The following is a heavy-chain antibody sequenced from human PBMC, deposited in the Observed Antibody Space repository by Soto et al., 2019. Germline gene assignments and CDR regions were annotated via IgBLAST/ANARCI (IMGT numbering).Heavy chain of an antibody. V-gene: IGHV3-30-3*01. Sequence: QVQLVESGGGVVQPGRSLRLSCAASGFTFSSYAMHWVRRAPGKGLEWMAVMSYDGSNKYYADSVKGRFTISRDNSKNTLYLQMNSLRPEDTDLYYGARDGGAYWGQGTLVIVSS. D-gene: IGHD3-16*01. CDR2: MSYDGSNK. CDR3: ARDGGAY. J-gene: IGHJ4*02. CDR1: GFTFSSYA.